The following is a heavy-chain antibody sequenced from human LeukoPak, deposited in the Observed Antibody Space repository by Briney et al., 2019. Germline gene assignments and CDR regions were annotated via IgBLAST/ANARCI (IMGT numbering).Heavy chain of an antibody. J-gene: IGHJ5*02. D-gene: IGHD2-2*01. CDR1: GYTFTSYY. Sequence: GASVKVSCKASGYTFTSYYMHWVRQAPGQGLEWMGIINPSGGSTSYAQKFQGRVTMTRDTSTSTVYMELSSLRSEDTAVYYCAREMCSSTSCLTRRFDPWGQGTLVTVSS. CDR2: INPSGGST. CDR3: AREMCSSTSCLTRRFDP. V-gene: IGHV1-46*01.